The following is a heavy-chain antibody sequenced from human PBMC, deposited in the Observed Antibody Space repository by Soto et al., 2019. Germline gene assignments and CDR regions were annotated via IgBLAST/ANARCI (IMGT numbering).Heavy chain of an antibody. CDR3: ARHVLYVWGFDP. CDR1: GGXFSGYY. J-gene: IGHJ5*02. CDR2: INHSGST. Sequence: SETLSLTCAVYGGXFSGYYWSWIRQPPGKGLERIGEINHSGSTNYNPSLKSRVTISVDTSKNQFSLKLSSVTAADTAVYYCARHVLYVWGFDPWGQGTLVTVSS. D-gene: IGHD2-8*01. V-gene: IGHV4-34*01.